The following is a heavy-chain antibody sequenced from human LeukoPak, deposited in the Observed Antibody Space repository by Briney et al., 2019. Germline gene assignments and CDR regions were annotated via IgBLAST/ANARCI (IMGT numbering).Heavy chain of an antibody. V-gene: IGHV1-18*01. CDR3: ARVRAAYYYDSSDKGYFDY. Sequence: ASVKVSCKASGYTFTSYGISWVRQAPGQGLEWMGWISAYNGNTNYAQKLQGRVTMTTDTSTSTAYMELRSLRSDDTAVYYCARVRAAYYYDSSDKGYFDYWGQGTLVTVSS. D-gene: IGHD3-22*01. CDR1: GYTFTSYG. CDR2: ISAYNGNT. J-gene: IGHJ4*02.